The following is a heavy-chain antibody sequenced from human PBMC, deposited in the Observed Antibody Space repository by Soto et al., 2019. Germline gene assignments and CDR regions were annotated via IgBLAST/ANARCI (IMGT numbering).Heavy chain of an antibody. J-gene: IGHJ4*02. Sequence: ASVKVSCKASGYTFTSYAMHWVRQAPGQRLEWMGWINAGNGNTKYSQKFQGRVTITRDTSASTAYMELSSLRSEDTAVYYCARDLNRYDFWSGYLFDDWGKGTLVPVSS. CDR1: GYTFTSYA. CDR3: ARDLNRYDFWSGYLFDD. V-gene: IGHV1-3*01. D-gene: IGHD3-3*01. CDR2: INAGNGNT.